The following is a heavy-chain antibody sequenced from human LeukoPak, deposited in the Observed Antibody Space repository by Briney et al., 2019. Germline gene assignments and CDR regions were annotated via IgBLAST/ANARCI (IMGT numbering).Heavy chain of an antibody. Sequence: ASVKVSCKASGGTFSSYAISWVRQAPGQGLERMGGIIPIFGTANYAQKFQGRVTITTDESTSTAYMELSSLRSEDTAVYYCARALAARRAQGYYYMDVWGKGTTVTVSS. CDR2: IIPIFGTA. CDR3: ARALAARRAQGYYYMDV. J-gene: IGHJ6*03. D-gene: IGHD6-6*01. V-gene: IGHV1-69*05. CDR1: GGTFSSYA.